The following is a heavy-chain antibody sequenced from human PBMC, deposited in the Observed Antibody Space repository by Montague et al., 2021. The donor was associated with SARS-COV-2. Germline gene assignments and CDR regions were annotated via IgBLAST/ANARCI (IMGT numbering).Heavy chain of an antibody. V-gene: IGHV4-61*02. D-gene: IGHD5-24*01. Sequence: TLSLTCTVSGDSVKRDSYYWNWIRQPAGKGLEWIGRIFTSGTIVRIHSGGNTKYNPSLKSRVSISVDMSKKQISLKLSSVSASDTAVYYCASSVALIEMYATIIEYGGQGVRVNVAS. J-gene: IGHJ6*01. CDR1: GDSVKRDSYY. CDR3: ASSVALIEMYATIIEY. CDR2: IFTSGTIVRIHSGGNT.